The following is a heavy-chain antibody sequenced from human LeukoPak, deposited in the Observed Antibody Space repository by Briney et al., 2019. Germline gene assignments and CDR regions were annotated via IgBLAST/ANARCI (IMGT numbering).Heavy chain of an antibody. D-gene: IGHD3/OR15-3a*01. J-gene: IGHJ3*02. Sequence: GGSLRLSCAASGFTFSDYGIYWVRQAPGKGLGWGAVISYDGSNQYYADSVKGRLTISRDNSKHTLYLQMNSLRAEDTAVYYCAKLGLADAFDIWGQGTMVTVSS. CDR3: AKLGLADAFDI. CDR2: ISYDGSNQ. CDR1: GFTFSDYG. V-gene: IGHV3-30*18.